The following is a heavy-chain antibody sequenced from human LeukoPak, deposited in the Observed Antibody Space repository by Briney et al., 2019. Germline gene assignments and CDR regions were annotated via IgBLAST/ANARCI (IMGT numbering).Heavy chain of an antibody. J-gene: IGHJ4*02. CDR3: AKRHGDYFDY. V-gene: IGHV3-23*01. Sequence: GASLRLSCAASGFPFSSYAMGWVRQPPGKGLECVSTISDSFRITDDADSVKGRFTISRDNSKNTLYLQMNTLRAEDTAVYYCAKRHGDYFDYWGQGTLVTVSS. CDR1: GFPFSSYA. D-gene: IGHD4-17*01. CDR2: ISDSFRIT.